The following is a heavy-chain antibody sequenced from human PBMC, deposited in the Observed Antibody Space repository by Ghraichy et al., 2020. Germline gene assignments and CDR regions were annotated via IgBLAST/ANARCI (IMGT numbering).Heavy chain of an antibody. D-gene: IGHD6-13*01. J-gene: IGHJ4*02. Sequence: GESLNISCKGYGYNFNNHWIGWVRQMTGKGLEWMGIIYPDDSDTRYSPSFQGQVTISADKSISTAYLQWSSLKASDTAIYYCARYYSRIWRLDSWGQGTLVTVSS. V-gene: IGHV5-51*01. CDR2: IYPDDSDT. CDR3: ARYYSRIWRLDS. CDR1: GYNFNNHW.